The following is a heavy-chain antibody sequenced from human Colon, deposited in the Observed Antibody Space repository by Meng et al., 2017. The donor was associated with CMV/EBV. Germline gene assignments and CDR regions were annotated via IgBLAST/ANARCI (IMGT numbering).Heavy chain of an antibody. Sequence: GGSLRLSCAASGFTFSSYGMSWVRQAPGKGLEWVSVISGNGGSTYYGDSVKGRFTISRDNAKNLLYLQMNTLGAEDTAVYYCARDWGPTNWFADYWGQGTLVTVSS. V-gene: IGHV3-23*01. D-gene: IGHD3-10*01. CDR1: GFTFSSYG. CDR3: ARDWGPTNWFADY. CDR2: ISGNGGST. J-gene: IGHJ4*02.